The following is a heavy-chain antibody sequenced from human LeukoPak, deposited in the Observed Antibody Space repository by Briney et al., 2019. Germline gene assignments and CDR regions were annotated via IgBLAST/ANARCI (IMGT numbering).Heavy chain of an antibody. CDR3: ASDMFGEDSGVDAFDI. CDR1: GCSSSGGGYY. CDR2: IHSNVRS. D-gene: IGHD3-10*02. J-gene: IGHJ3*02. V-gene: IGHV4-30-4*01. Sequence: SVNLSLNRTGSGCSSSGGGYYWRWIRQPPGKGREWIGFIHSNVRSYYNPTLMSRVTISLDTSKHQFSLKLSSVTAADTAVYYCASDMFGEDSGVDAFDIWGQGTMVTVSS.